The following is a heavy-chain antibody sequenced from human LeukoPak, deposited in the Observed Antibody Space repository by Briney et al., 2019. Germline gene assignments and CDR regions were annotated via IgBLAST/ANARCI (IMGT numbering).Heavy chain of an antibody. CDR1: GFTFSNYW. CDR2: IKQDGSEK. Sequence: GGSLRLSCAASGFTFSNYWLSWVRQAPGKGLEWVANIKQDGSEKYYVDSVKGRFTISRDNAKNSLYLQMNSLRAEDTAVYYCARDGRADYYDSSGYYSDYWGQGTLVTVSS. J-gene: IGHJ4*02. CDR3: ARDGRADYYDSSGYYSDY. V-gene: IGHV3-7*01. D-gene: IGHD3-22*01.